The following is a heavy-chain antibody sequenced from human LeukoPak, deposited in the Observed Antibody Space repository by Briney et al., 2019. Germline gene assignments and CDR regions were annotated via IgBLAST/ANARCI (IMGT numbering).Heavy chain of an antibody. CDR1: SGSISSYY. CDR2: IYTSGST. D-gene: IGHD5-18*01. J-gene: IGHJ4*02. V-gene: IGHV4-4*07. CDR3: ARGGYSYGLDY. Sequence: SETLSLTCTVSSGSISSYYWIWLPQPAGKGLEWIGRIYTSGSTNYNPSLKGRVTISVDTSKNQFSLKLSSVTAADTAVYYCARGGYSYGLDYWGQGTLVTVSS.